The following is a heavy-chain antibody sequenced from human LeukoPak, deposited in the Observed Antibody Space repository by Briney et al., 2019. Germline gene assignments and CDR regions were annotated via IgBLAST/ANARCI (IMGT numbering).Heavy chain of an antibody. CDR3: ARLPANYDILTGYIYYFDY. Sequence: SETLSLTCTVSGGSISSYYWSWIRQPPGKGLEWIGYIYYSGSTNYNSSLKSRVTISVDTSKNQFSLKLSSVTAADTAVYYCARLPANYDILTGYIYYFDYWGQGTLVTVSS. J-gene: IGHJ4*02. CDR1: GGSISSYY. CDR2: IYYSGST. D-gene: IGHD3-9*01. V-gene: IGHV4-59*01.